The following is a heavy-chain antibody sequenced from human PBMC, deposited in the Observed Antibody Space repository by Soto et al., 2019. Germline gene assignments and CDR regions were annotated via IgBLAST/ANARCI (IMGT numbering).Heavy chain of an antibody. CDR1: GYTFTSYA. D-gene: IGHD5-12*01. CDR2: INAGNGNT. CDR3: ARDLGVATTDY. Sequence: VKVSCKASGYTFTSYAMNWLRQAPGQRLEWMGWINAGNGNTKYSQKFQGRVTITRDTSASTAYMELSSLRSEDTAVYYCARDLGVATTDYWSQGTLVTVSS. J-gene: IGHJ4*02. V-gene: IGHV1-3*01.